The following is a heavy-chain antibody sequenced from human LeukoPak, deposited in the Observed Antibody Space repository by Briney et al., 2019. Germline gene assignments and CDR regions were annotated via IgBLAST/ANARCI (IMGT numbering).Heavy chain of an antibody. CDR2: IWYDGSNK. Sequence: GGSLRLSCGASGFTFSGYSMNWVRQAPGKGLEWVAVIWYDGSNKYYADSVKGRFTISRDNSKNTLYLQMNSLRAEDTAVCYCARPTYSGSYYWFDYWGQGTLVTVSS. CDR3: ARPTYSGSYYWFDY. D-gene: IGHD1-26*01. CDR1: GFTFSGYS. V-gene: IGHV3-33*08. J-gene: IGHJ4*02.